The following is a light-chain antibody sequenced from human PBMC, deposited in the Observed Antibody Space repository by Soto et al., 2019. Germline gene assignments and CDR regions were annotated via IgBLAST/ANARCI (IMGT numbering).Light chain of an antibody. Sequence: ALTQPACVSESPGQSITISCTGSSSDVGSYQFVSWYQNHPGTAPKLMIYEYSTRPSGVSDRFSGSKSGTTASLTISGPEVDEEAEYYCSSSAGTTNGFVTGNK. V-gene: IGLV2-23*01. CDR3: SSSAGTTNG. J-gene: IGLJ1*01. CDR2: EYS. CDR1: SSDVGSYQF.